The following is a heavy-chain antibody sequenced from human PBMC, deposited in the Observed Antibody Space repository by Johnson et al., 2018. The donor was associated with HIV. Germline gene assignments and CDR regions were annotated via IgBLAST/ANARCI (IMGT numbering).Heavy chain of an antibody. CDR1: GFTVSSTY. D-gene: IGHD2-15*01. Sequence: ELLVESGGDLIQPGGSLRLSCAASGFTVSSTYMSWVRQAPGKGLEWLSVLYSDGRTYYADSVKGRFTISRDGSKNTLFLQMNSLRAEDTAVYYCARDPCTGASCLPGAFDIWGQGTMVTVSS. CDR2: LYSDGRT. V-gene: IGHV3-53*01. J-gene: IGHJ3*02. CDR3: ARDPCTGASCLPGAFDI.